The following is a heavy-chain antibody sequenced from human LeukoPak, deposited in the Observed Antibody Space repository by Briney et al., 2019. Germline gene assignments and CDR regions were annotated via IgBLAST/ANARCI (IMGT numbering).Heavy chain of an antibody. CDR2: IKQRGRER. V-gene: IGHV3-7*01. CDR1: GFTFSNYW. CDR3: ARAYYNASSGYYFVGASPFDY. D-gene: IGHD3-22*01. J-gene: IGHJ4*02. Sequence: GGSLRLSCAASGFTFSNYWMKWVRQAPGGGWVGVVNIKQRGRERYYVDSVKGRFTISRDNAKNLVYLQMNGLRAEDTAVYYCARAYYNASSGYYFVGASPFDYWGQGTLVTVSS.